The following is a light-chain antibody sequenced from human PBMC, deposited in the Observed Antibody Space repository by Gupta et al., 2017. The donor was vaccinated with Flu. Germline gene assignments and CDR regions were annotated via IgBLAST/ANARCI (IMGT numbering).Light chain of an antibody. CDR2: DVS. V-gene: IGLV2-14*03. Sequence: SRYGGAYNCVSWYQQHPGKAPILMINDVSNRRSGVSNRFSGSKSCNAASLTISALQAEDEADYYCSANTSSNTVLFGGGTKLSVL. J-gene: IGLJ2*01. CDR1: SRYGGAYNC. CDR3: SANTSSNTVL.